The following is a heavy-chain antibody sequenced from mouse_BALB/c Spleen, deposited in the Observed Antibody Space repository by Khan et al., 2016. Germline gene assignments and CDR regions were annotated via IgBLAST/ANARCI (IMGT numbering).Heavy chain of an antibody. V-gene: IGHV1-87*01. CDR3: ARGNSYYDYDY. Sequence: QVQLQQPGAELARPGASVKLSCKASGYTFTTYWMQWVKQRPGQGLEWIGAIYPGDGDTRYTQKFKGKATLTADKSSSTAYMQLSSLASEDSEVSYCARGNSYYDYDYWGQGTTLTVSS. CDR2: IYPGDGDT. J-gene: IGHJ2*01. CDR1: GYTFTTYW. D-gene: IGHD2-4*01.